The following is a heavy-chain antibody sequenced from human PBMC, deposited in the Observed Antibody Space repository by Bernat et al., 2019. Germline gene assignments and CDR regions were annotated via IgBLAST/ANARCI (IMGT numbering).Heavy chain of an antibody. CDR3: AKDLAVVVAASNDAFDI. CDR1: GFTFSCYA. J-gene: IGHJ3*02. Sequence: EVQLVESGGGLVQPGGSLRLSCAASGFTFSCYAMSWVRQAPGKGLEWVSAISGSGGSTYYADSVKGRFTISRDNSKNTLYLQMNSLRAEDTAVYYCAKDLAVVVAASNDAFDIWGQGTMVTVSS. CDR2: ISGSGGST. V-gene: IGHV3-23*04. D-gene: IGHD2-15*01.